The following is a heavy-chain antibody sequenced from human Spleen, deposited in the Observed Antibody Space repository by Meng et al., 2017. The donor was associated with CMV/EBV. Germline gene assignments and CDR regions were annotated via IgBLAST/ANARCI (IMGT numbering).Heavy chain of an antibody. D-gene: IGHD4-17*01. CDR2: IRYDGSNK. CDR3: AKDRSVTRFDY. Sequence: GESLKISCVASGFTFSTYGMHWVRQAPGKGLEWVALIRYDGSNKYYADSVKGRFTISRDNSKNALYLQMNSLRAEDTAVYYCAKDRSVTRFDYWGQGALVTVSS. CDR1: GFTFSTYG. J-gene: IGHJ4*02. V-gene: IGHV3-30*02.